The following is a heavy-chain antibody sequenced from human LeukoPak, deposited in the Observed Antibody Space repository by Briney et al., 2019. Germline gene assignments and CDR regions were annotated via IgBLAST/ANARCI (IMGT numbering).Heavy chain of an antibody. J-gene: IGHJ4*02. CDR2: IMRDGSEK. CDR3: ARVGSGWGFDY. CDR1: GFSFSTYW. D-gene: IGHD6-25*01. V-gene: IGHV3-7*01. Sequence: PGGSLRLSCAASGFSFSTYWMNWVRQPPGKGLEWVANIMRDGSEKYYVDSVKGRFTISRDNAKNSLYLQMNSLRAEDTAVYYCARVGSGWGFDYWGQGTLVTVSS.